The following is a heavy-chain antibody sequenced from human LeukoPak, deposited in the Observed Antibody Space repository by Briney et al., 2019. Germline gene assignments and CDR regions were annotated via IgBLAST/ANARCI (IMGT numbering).Heavy chain of an antibody. Sequence: GGSLRLSCAASGFTFSSYAMSWVRQAPGKGLEWASAISGSGGSTYYADSVKGRFTISKDNSKNTLYLQMNSLRAEDTAVYYCEKGGYYDSSGYYTFDYWGQGTLVTVSS. V-gene: IGHV3-23*01. CDR1: GFTFSSYA. J-gene: IGHJ4*02. D-gene: IGHD3-22*01. CDR2: ISGSGGST. CDR3: EKGGYYDSSGYYTFDY.